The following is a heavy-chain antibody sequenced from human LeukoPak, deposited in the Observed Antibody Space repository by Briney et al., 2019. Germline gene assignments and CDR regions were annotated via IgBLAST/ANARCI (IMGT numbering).Heavy chain of an antibody. D-gene: IGHD3-10*01. J-gene: IGHJ4*02. CDR1: EFSFGNYA. CDR3: AKKMGTGNFYFDY. V-gene: IGHV3-23*01. Sequence: PGGSLRLSCAASEFSFGNYAISWVRQAPGKGLQWVPAITSSGSGTYYADSVKGRFTISRDNSKNTLYLQMNSLRAEDTAVYYCAKKMGTGNFYFDYWGQGTLVTVSS. CDR2: ITSSGSGT.